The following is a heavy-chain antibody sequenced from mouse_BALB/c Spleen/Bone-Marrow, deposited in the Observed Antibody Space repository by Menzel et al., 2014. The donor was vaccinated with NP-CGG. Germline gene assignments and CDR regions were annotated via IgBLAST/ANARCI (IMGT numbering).Heavy chain of an antibody. CDR1: GYTFTTYD. CDR3: ARNYRYAWFVY. V-gene: IGHV1S56*01. D-gene: IGHD2-14*01. Sequence: VKLVESGAELVKPGASVKLSCKASGYTFTTYDINWVRQRPEQGLEWIGWIFPGDGTTKYNEEFKGKATLTTDKSSSTAYMQSSRLTSEDSAVYFCARNYRYAWFVYWGQGTLVTVSA. J-gene: IGHJ3*01. CDR2: IFPGDGTT.